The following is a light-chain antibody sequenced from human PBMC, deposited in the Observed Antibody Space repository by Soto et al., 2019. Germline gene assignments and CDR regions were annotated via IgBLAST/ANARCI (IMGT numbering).Light chain of an antibody. V-gene: IGKV3-20*01. CDR2: DAS. Sequence: EIVLTQSPATLSLSPGERVTLSCRASQSVSSYLAWYQQKPGQAPRLLIYDASNRATGIPARFSGSGSGTDFTLTISRLEPEDFAVYYCQQYGSSPLTFGGGTKVDNK. CDR3: QQYGSSPLT. J-gene: IGKJ4*01. CDR1: QSVSSY.